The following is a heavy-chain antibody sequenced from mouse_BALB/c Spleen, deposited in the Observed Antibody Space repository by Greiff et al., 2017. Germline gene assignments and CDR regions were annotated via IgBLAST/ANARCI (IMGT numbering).Heavy chain of an antibody. V-gene: IGHV14-1*02. CDR3: ARNYSSSYWFAY. Sequence: VQLQQSGAELVRPGALVKLSCKASGFNINDYYMHWVKQRPEQGLEWIGWIDPENGNTIYDPKFQGKASITADTSSNTAYLQLSSLTSEDTAVYYCARNYSSSYWFAYWGQGTLVTVSA. CDR1: GFNINDYY. CDR2: IDPENGNT. D-gene: IGHD1-1*01. J-gene: IGHJ3*01.